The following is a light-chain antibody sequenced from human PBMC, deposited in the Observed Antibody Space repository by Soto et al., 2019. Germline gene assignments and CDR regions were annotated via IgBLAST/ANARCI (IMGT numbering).Light chain of an antibody. J-gene: IGKJ1*01. Sequence: DIQMTQSPSSLSASVGDRVTITCRASQSISNYLNWYQQKPGKAPKLLMYAASSLQSGVPSRFSGSGSGTDFTLTISSLQPKDFASYYCQQTYGTPRTFGQGTKVEIK. V-gene: IGKV1-39*01. CDR1: QSISNY. CDR3: QQTYGTPRT. CDR2: AAS.